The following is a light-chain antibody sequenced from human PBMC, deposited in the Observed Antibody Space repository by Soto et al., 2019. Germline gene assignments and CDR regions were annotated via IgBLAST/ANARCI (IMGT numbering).Light chain of an antibody. V-gene: IGLV1-40*01. J-gene: IGLJ2*01. Sequence: QSVLTQPPSVSGAPGQRVTISCTGSSSNIGAGYDVHWYQQLPGTAPKLLIYGNSNRPSGVPDRFSGSKSGTSASLAITGLQAEDEADYYGQSYDRSLSGLVVFGGGTTLTVL. CDR2: GNS. CDR3: QSYDRSLSGLVV. CDR1: SSNIGAGYD.